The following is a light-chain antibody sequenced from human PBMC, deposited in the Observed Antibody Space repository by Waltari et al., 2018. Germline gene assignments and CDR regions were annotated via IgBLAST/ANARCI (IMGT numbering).Light chain of an antibody. J-gene: IGKJ2*01. Sequence: IQLTQSPSSLSVSIGDTVTITCRASQGISSFLAWYQQKPGNAPELLIFAVSTLESGVPSRFSGGGSGTDFTLTISSLQPEDFATYYCQQLNSYPYTFGQGTKLEIK. CDR1: QGISSF. V-gene: IGKV1-9*01. CDR3: QQLNSYPYT. CDR2: AVS.